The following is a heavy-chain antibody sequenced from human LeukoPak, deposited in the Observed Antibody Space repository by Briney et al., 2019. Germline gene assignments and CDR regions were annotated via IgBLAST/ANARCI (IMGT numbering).Heavy chain of an antibody. D-gene: IGHD6-13*01. CDR3: ARWVSSSWYFDY. Sequence: SETLSLTCTVSGGSISSSSYYWGWIRQPPGKGLEWIGSIYYSGSTYYNPSLKSRVTISVDTSKNQFSLKLSSVTAADTAVYYCARWVSSSWYFDYWGQGTLVTVSS. CDR1: GGSISSSSYY. V-gene: IGHV4-39*07. CDR2: IYYSGST. J-gene: IGHJ4*02.